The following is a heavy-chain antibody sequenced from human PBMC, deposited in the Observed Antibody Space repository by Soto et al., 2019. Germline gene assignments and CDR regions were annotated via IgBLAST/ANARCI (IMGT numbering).Heavy chain of an antibody. CDR3: ARHGILTGYVPPNALAI. CDR2: IDPSDSYT. Sequence: GESLKISCKGSGYSFTSYWISWVRQMPGKGLEWMGRIDPSDSYTNYSPSFQGHVTISADKSISTAYLQWSSLKASDTAMYYCARHGILTGYVPPNALAIWGQGTMVTVSS. J-gene: IGHJ3*02. V-gene: IGHV5-10-1*01. D-gene: IGHD3-9*01. CDR1: GYSFTSYW.